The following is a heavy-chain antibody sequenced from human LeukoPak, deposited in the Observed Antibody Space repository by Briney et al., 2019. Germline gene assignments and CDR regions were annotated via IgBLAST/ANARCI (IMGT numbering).Heavy chain of an antibody. V-gene: IGHV1-18*01. J-gene: IGHJ4*02. CDR3: ARDEGSSGWYDTYYFDY. CDR2: ISAYNGNT. Sequence: ASVKVSCKASGYTFTSYGISWVRQAPGQGLEWMGWISAYNGNTNYAQKLQGRVTMTTDTSTSTAYMELRSLRSDDTAVYYCARDEGSSGWYDTYYFDYWGQGTLVTFSS. D-gene: IGHD6-19*01. CDR1: GYTFTSYG.